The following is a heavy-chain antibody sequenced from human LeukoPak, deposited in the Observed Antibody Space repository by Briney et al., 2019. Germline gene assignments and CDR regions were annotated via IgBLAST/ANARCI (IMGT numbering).Heavy chain of an antibody. J-gene: IGHJ4*02. D-gene: IGHD6-19*01. CDR2: INPKNGGT. V-gene: IGHV1-2*02. CDR1: GYTFTSYY. Sequence: ASVKVSCKASGYTFTSYYMYWVRQAPGQGLEWMGWINPKNGGTNYAQKFQGRVTMTRDTSISTAYMELNRLISDDTAVYYCATGGAVAGTKFDYWGQGTLVTVSS. CDR3: ATGGAVAGTKFDY.